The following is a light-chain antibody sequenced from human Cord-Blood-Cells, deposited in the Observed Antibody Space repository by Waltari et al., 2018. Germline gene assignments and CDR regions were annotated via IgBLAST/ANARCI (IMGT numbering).Light chain of an antibody. J-gene: IGLJ2*01. CDR3: CSYAGSSTVV. Sequence: QCCLPHSALVSGASGHSITIPGTGTGREVGRYNLVAWYQQPPGKAPKPIIYKVSKRPSGVSNRFSGSKSGNTASLTTSELQAEDEADYYCCSYAGSSTVVFGGGTKLTVL. CDR2: KVS. CDR1: GREVGRYNL. V-gene: IGLV2-23*02.